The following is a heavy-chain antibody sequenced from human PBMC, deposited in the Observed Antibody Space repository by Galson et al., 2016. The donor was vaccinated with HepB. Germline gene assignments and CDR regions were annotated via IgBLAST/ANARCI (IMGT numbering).Heavy chain of an antibody. CDR3: AGGGLGRYCSGGYCYGGVWFDP. CDR2: ITYSGNT. Sequence: SETLSLTCVVHGGSFSGYYWSWIRQPPGKGLEWIGEITYSGNTNYNPSLEGRVIVSLDTSKNQVSLNLTSVTAADTAVYYCAGGGLGRYCSGGYCYGGVWFDPWGQGSLVIVSS. CDR1: GGSFSGYY. V-gene: IGHV4-34*01. J-gene: IGHJ5*02. D-gene: IGHD2-15*01.